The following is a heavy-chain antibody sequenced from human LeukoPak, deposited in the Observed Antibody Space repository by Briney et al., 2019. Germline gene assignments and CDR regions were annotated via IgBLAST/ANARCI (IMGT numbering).Heavy chain of an antibody. D-gene: IGHD3-3*01. CDR1: GFTFSSYS. J-gene: IGHJ6*03. V-gene: IGHV3-21*01. CDR3: ARVSGVVPFYYMDV. CDR2: ISSSSSYI. Sequence: PGGSLRLSCAASGFTFSSYSMNWVRQAPGKGLEWVSSISSSSSYIYYADSVKGRFTISRDNAKNSLYLQMNSLRAEDTAVYYCARVSGVVPFYYMDVWGKGTTVTISS.